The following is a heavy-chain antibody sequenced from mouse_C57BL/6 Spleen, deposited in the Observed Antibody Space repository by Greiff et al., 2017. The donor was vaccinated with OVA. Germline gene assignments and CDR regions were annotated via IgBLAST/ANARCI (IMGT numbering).Heavy chain of an antibody. CDR3: ALLRSMDY. CDR2: IDPSDSYT. Sequence: QLQQPGAELVKPGASVKLSCKASGYTFTSYWMQWVKQRPGQGLEWIGEIDPSDSYTNYNQKFKGKATLTVDTSSSTAYMQLSSLTSEDSAVYYCALLRSMDYWGQGTSVTVSS. CDR1: GYTFTSYW. D-gene: IGHD1-1*01. V-gene: IGHV1-50*01. J-gene: IGHJ4*01.